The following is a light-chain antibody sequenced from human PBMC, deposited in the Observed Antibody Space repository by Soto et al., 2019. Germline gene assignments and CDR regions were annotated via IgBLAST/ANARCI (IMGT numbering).Light chain of an antibody. CDR3: QQRSNWQVT. Sequence: IHMTQYPSTLSASVGDRVTITCRASQSISSWLAWYQQKPGKAPKLLIYDASSLESGVPSRFSGSGSGTEFTLTISSLQPDDFAVYYCQQRSNWQVTFGQGTRLEIK. CDR2: DAS. V-gene: IGKV1-5*01. CDR1: QSISSW. J-gene: IGKJ5*01.